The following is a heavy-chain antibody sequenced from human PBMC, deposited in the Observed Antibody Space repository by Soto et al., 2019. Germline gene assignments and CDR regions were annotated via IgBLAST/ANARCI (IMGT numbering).Heavy chain of an antibody. CDR2: ISGSGGST. D-gene: IGHD1-7*01. CDR3: AKNWNYAPYYYMDV. V-gene: IGHV3-23*01. J-gene: IGHJ6*03. CDR1: GFTFSSYA. Sequence: GGSLRLSCAASGFTFSSYAMSWVRQAPGKGLEWVSAISGSGGSTYYADSVKGRFTISRDNSKNTLYLQMNSLRAEDTAVYYCAKNWNYAPYYYMDVWGKGTTVTVSS.